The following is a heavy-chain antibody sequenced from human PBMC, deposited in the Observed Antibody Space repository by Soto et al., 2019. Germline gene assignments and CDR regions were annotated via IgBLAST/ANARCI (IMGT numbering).Heavy chain of an antibody. CDR1: GFTFSNYG. D-gene: IGHD6-19*01. CDR3: ARLGSAWSLDY. CDR2: IWYDGSNK. J-gene: IGHJ4*02. V-gene: IGHV3-33*01. Sequence: GGSLRLSCAASGFTFSNYGMHWVRQAPGKGLEWVAVIWYDGSNKYYADSVKGRFTISRDNSKNTVYLQMNSLRVEDTAVYYCARLGSAWSLDYWGQGSLVTVSS.